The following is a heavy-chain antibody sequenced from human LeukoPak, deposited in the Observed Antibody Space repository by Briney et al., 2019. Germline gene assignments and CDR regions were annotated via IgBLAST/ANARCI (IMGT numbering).Heavy chain of an antibody. CDR2: IYTSGST. J-gene: IGHJ5*02. V-gene: IGHV4-61*02. D-gene: IGHD2-15*01. CDR3: ARDPFRGYCSGGSCVSPP. CDR1: GGSFSTGSYY. Sequence: PSETLSLTCTVSGGSFSTGSYYWSWIRQPAGKGLEWIGRIYTSGSTNYNPSLKSRVTISVDTSKNQFSLKLSSVTAADTAVYYCARDPFRGYCSGGSCVSPPWGQGTLVTVSS.